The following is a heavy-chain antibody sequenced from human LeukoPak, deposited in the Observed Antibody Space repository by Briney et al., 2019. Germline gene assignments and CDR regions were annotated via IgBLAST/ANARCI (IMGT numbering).Heavy chain of an antibody. CDR3: ARENTMIRGVPRAFDI. CDR2: ISGSGGST. V-gene: IGHV3-23*01. Sequence: PGGSLRLSCAASGFTFSSYDMSWVRQAPGKGLEWVSAISGSGGSTYYADSVKGRFSISRDNSKNTLYLQMNSLRAEDTAVYYCARENTMIRGVPRAFDIWGQGTMVTVSS. J-gene: IGHJ3*02. D-gene: IGHD3-10*01. CDR1: GFTFSSYD.